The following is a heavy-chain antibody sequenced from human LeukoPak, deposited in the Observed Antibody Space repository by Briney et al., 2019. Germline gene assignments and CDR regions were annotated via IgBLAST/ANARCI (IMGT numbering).Heavy chain of an antibody. CDR2: ISASGGST. V-gene: IGHV3-23*01. CDR1: GFTFSSYG. CDR3: ARGTIGWAGVDY. J-gene: IGHJ4*02. D-gene: IGHD6-19*01. Sequence: HPGGTLRLSCAASGFTFSSYGMSWVRQAPGKGLEWVSSISASGGSTYYADSVKGRFTISRDNAKNTLYLQMNSLRAEDTAVYYCARGTIGWAGVDYWGQGTLVTVSS.